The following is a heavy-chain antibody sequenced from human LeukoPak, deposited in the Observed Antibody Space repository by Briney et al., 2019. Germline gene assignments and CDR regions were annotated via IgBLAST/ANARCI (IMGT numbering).Heavy chain of an antibody. Sequence: SETLSLTCTVSGGSISSGSYYWSWIRQPAGKGLEWIGRIYTSGSTNYNPSLKSRVTISVDTSKNQFSLKLSSVTAADTAVYYCARDPALDYWGQGTLVTVSS. V-gene: IGHV4-61*02. CDR3: ARDPALDY. D-gene: IGHD2-2*01. CDR1: GGSISSGSYY. J-gene: IGHJ4*02. CDR2: IYTSGST.